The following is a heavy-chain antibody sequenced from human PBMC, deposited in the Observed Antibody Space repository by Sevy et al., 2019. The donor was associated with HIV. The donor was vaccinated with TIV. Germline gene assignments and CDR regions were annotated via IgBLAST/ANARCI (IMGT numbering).Heavy chain of an antibody. CDR2: IYKTGST. CDR1: GGSVSSGTYY. J-gene: IGHJ6*03. Sequence: SEILSLSCSVSGGSVSSGTYYWSWIRQPPGKGLEWIGHIYKTGSTNYKLSLQSRVTISVDTSTNQFSLRLRSVTAADTAVYYCARVPRGQLWYSGSLGGYYYHMDVWGKGTTVTVSS. D-gene: IGHD3-16*01. CDR3: ARVPRGQLWYSGSLGGYYYHMDV. V-gene: IGHV4-61*01.